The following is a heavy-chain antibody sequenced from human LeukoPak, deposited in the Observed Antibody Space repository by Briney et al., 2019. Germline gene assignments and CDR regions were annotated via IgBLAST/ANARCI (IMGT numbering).Heavy chain of an antibody. V-gene: IGHV1-69*13. CDR3: ARYYYGSGSQQDYYYYMDV. D-gene: IGHD3-10*01. J-gene: IGHJ6*03. CDR2: IIPIFGTA. Sequence: GASVKVSCKASGYTFTGYYMHWVRQAPGQGLEWMGGIIPIFGTANYAQKFQGRVTITADESTSTAYMELSSLRSEDTAVYYCARYYYGSGSQQDYYYYMDVWGKGTTVTISS. CDR1: GYTFTGYY.